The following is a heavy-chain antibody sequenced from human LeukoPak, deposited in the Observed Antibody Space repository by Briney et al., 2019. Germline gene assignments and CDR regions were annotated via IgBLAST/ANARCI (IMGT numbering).Heavy chain of an antibody. CDR3: ARARGGDSSGYFREFDY. J-gene: IGHJ4*02. CDR2: ISSSSDSI. Sequence: GGSLRLSCAASGFTFSSYGMNWVRQAPGKRLEWVSYISSSSDSIYYADSVKGRFTISRDNAKNSLYLQMNSLRAEDTAVYYCARARGGDSSGYFREFDYWGQGTLVTVSS. V-gene: IGHV3-48*04. D-gene: IGHD3-22*01. CDR1: GFTFSSYG.